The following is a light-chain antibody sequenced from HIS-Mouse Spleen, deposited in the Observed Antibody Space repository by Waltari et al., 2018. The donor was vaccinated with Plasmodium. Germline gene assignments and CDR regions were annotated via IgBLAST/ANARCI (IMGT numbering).Light chain of an antibody. CDR2: AAS. V-gene: IGKV1-39*01. CDR3: QQSYSTPPT. J-gene: IGKJ4*01. CDR1: QSISSY. Sequence: DIQITQSPSSLSAAVVDRVTITCRASQSISSYLNWYQQKPGKAPKLLIYAASSLKSGVPSRFSGSGSGTDFTLTISSLQPEDFATYYCQQSYSTPPTFGGGTKVEIK.